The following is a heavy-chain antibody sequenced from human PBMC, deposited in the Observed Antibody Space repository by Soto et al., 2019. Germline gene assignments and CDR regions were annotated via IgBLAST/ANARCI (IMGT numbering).Heavy chain of an antibody. Sequence: SATLSLTCAVSGGSISSGGYSWSWIRQPPGKGLEWIGYIYHSGSTYYNPSLKSRVTISVDRSKNQFSLKLSSVTAADTAMYYCARSRRGAYSSGWYSPSGYYNYGIDVWGQGTKVTVSS. CDR2: IYHSGST. D-gene: IGHD6-19*01. V-gene: IGHV4-30-2*01. CDR1: GGSISSGGYS. CDR3: ARSRRGAYSSGWYSPSGYYNYGIDV. J-gene: IGHJ6*02.